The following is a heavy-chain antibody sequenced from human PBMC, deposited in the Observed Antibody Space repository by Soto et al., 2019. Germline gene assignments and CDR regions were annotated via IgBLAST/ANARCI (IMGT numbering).Heavy chain of an antibody. V-gene: IGHV3-7*05. CDR1: GFTFSTYW. Sequence: EVQLVESGGGLVQPGGSLRLSCAASGFTFSTYWMSWVRQAPGKGLEWVANIKQDGSEKYYVDSVKGRFTISRDNAKNSLYLQMNRLSAADTAVYYCARGGYNYDSKGYFDYWCQGTLGTVSA. CDR2: IKQDGSEK. D-gene: IGHD5-18*01. CDR3: ARGGYNYDSKGYFDY. J-gene: IGHJ4*02.